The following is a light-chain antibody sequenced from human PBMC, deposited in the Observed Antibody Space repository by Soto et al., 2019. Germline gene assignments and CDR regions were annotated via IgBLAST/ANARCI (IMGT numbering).Light chain of an antibody. CDR1: SSGFGGYNY. CDR3: SSYIPNNSTSV. V-gene: IGLV2-14*03. Sequence: QAVVAQSAPVCGSPGPAVTISCTGTSSGFGGYNYVSWYQHHPGKAPKRMIHDVSNRPSGVSNRFSGSKSGNTASLTISGLQAEDEADYYCSSYIPNNSTSVFGTGTKVTVL. CDR2: DVS. J-gene: IGLJ1*01.